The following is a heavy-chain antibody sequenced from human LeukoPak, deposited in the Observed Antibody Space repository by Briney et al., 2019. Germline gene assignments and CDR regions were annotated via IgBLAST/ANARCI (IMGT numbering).Heavy chain of an antibody. V-gene: IGHV3-7*01. J-gene: IGHJ6*02. CDR3: ARDHTAIYSGMDV. CDR1: GVTFSSYW. D-gene: IGHD5-18*01. Sequence: GGSLRLSCAASGVTFSSYWVSWVRQAPGTGLEWVANIKQDGSEKYYVASVKGRFTISRDNAKNSLYLQMNSLRAEDTDVYYCARDHTAIYSGMDVWGQGTTVTVSS. CDR2: IKQDGSEK.